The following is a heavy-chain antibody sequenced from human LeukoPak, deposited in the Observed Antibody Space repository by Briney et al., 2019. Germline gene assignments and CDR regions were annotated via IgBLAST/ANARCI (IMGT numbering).Heavy chain of an antibody. D-gene: IGHD5-18*01. CDR1: AFTFSNYA. CDR2: ISGSGDGT. CDR3: AKAGEQQWLRMHFDN. J-gene: IGHJ4*02. Sequence: GGSLRLSCAASAFTFSNYAMNWVRQAPGKGLEWVSVISGSGDGTYYADSVKGRFTIFRDNSKNTLYLQMKSLRAEDTAVYYCAKAGEQQWLRMHFDNWGQGTLVTVSS. V-gene: IGHV3-23*01.